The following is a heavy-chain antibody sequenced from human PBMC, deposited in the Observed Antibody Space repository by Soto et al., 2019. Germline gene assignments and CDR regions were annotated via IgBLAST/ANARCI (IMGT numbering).Heavy chain of an antibody. V-gene: IGHV1-3*01. CDR1: GYTFTSYA. J-gene: IGHJ4*02. Sequence: GASVKVSCKASGYTFTSYAMHWVRQAPGQRLEWMGWINAVNGNTKYSQKFQGRVTITRDTSASTAYMELSSLRSEDTAVYYCAARGSGWHYFDYWGQGTLVTVSS. CDR3: AARGSGWHYFDY. CDR2: INAVNGNT. D-gene: IGHD6-19*01.